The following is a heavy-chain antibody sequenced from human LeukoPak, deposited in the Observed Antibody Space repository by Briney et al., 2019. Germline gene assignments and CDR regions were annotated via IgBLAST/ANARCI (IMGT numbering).Heavy chain of an antibody. V-gene: IGHV1-69*05. CDR3: ARVGGFNWFDP. D-gene: IGHD4-23*01. Sequence: SVKVSCKXSGGTFSSYAISWVPQAPGQGLEWMGGIIPIFGTANYAQKFQGRVTITTDESTSTAYMELSSLRSGDTAVYYCARVGGFNWFDPWGQGTLVTVSS. J-gene: IGHJ5*02. CDR1: GGTFSSYA. CDR2: IIPIFGTA.